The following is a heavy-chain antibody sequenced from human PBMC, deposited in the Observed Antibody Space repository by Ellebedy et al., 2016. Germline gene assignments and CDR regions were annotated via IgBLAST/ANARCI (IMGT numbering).Heavy chain of an antibody. CDR2: MYYSGSA. D-gene: IGHD3-22*01. CDR3: ARATYYYESSGSYGAFDI. Sequence: SETLSLTCTVSGGSISSTSYYWGWIRQPPGKGLEWIGNMYYSGSANYDPSLKSRVTISVDRSKNQFSLRLSSVTAADTAVYYCARATYYYESSGSYGAFDIWGQGTMVTVSS. CDR1: GGSISSTSYY. J-gene: IGHJ3*02. V-gene: IGHV4-39*07.